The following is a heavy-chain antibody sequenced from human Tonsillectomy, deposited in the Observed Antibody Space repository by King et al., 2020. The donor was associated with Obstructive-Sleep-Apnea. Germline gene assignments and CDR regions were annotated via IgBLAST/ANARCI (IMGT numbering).Heavy chain of an antibody. V-gene: IGHV4-39*01. J-gene: IGHJ5*02. CDR3: ARRDSSVRWFDP. CDR2: IYYRGST. D-gene: IGHD3-22*01. CDR1: GGSINSSSYY. Sequence: LQLQESGPGLVKPSETLSLTCTVSGGSINSSSYYWGWIRQPPGKGLEWIGSIYYRGSTYYIPSLRSRVTISVDTSKSQLSLKLTSVTAADTAVYYCARRDSSVRWFDPWGQGTLVTVSS.